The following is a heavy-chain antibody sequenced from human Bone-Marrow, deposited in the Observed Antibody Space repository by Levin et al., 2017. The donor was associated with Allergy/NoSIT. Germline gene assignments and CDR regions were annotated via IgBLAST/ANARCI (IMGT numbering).Heavy chain of an antibody. V-gene: IGHV1-18*01. D-gene: IGHD2-15*01. CDR3: ARDPKNCSGGSCYSYFYSYYYMDV. J-gene: IGHJ6*03. Sequence: ASVKVSCKASGYTFTRYGINWVRQAPGQGLEWMGWINPYSGNTNYAERFQDRVTMTTDTSTATAYMELRNLKSDDTAVYYCARDPKNCSGGSCYSYFYSYYYMDVWGKGTTVTVSS. CDR1: GYTFTRYG. CDR2: INPYSGNT.